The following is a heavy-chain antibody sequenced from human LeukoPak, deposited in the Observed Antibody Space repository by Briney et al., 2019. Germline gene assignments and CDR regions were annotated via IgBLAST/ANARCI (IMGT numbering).Heavy chain of an antibody. Sequence: ASVKVSCKASGGTFSSYAISWVRQAPGQGLEWMGGIIPIFGTANYAQKFQGRVTITADESTSTAYMELSSLRSEDTAVYYCARVNWSNGSDWFDPWGQGTLVTASS. V-gene: IGHV1-69*13. CDR2: IIPIFGTA. J-gene: IGHJ5*02. CDR3: ARVNWSNGSDWFDP. D-gene: IGHD1-1*01. CDR1: GGTFSSYA.